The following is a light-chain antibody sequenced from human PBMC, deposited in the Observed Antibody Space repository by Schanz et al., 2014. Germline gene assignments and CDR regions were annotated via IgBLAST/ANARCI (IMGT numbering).Light chain of an antibody. CDR3: SSYTSSSTKV. J-gene: IGLJ1*01. Sequence: QSALTQPASVSGSPGQSITISCTGSSSDVGGYDYVSWYQQHPGKAPKLMIYDVSYRPSGVSNRFSGSKSGNTASLTISGLQAEDEADYYCSSYTSSSTKVFGTGTKLTV. CDR1: SSDVGGYDY. V-gene: IGLV2-14*01. CDR2: DVS.